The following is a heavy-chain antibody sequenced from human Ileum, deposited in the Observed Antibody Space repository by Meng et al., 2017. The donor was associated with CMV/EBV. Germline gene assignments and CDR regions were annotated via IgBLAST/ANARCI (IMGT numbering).Heavy chain of an antibody. J-gene: IGHJ4*02. CDR2: INHSGSS. CDR1: GGSFTAYY. D-gene: IGHD6-13*01. CDR3: TRDRRMYSSSWLPFDY. V-gene: IGHV4-34*01. Sequence: SGGSFTAYYWTWIRQPPGKGLECIGEINHSGSSNYNPSLRSRVTISVDTSKKQFSLKLTSVTAADTAMYYCTRDRRMYSSSWLPFDYWGQGTLVTVSS.